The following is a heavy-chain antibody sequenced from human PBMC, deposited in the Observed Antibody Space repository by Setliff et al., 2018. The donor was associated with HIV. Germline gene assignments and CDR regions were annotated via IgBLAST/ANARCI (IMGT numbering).Heavy chain of an antibody. Sequence: AGGSLRLSCAASGFTFSNYAMHWVRQAPGKGLEWLAVISYDGSDKYYADSVKGRFTISRDNAKSSLILQMNSLRVEDTAMYYCVRESSGWRWGQGTLVTVSS. J-gene: IGHJ1*01. D-gene: IGHD6-19*01. V-gene: IGHV3-30*07. CDR1: GFTFSNYA. CDR3: VRESSGWR. CDR2: ISYDGSDK.